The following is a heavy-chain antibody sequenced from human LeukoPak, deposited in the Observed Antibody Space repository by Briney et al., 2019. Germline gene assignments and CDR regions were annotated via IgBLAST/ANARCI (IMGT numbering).Heavy chain of an antibody. J-gene: IGHJ6*03. CDR1: GGSFSGYY. V-gene: IGHV4-34*01. D-gene: IGHD6-13*01. CDR2: INHSGST. CDR3: ARTTEAHSWQTRYYSYYMDV. Sequence: SETLSLTCAVYGGSFSGYYWSWIRQPPGKGLEWIGEINHSGSTNYNPSLKSRVTISVDTSKNQFSLKVRAVTAADTAVYYCARTTEAHSWQTRYYSYYMDVWGKGTTVTVSS.